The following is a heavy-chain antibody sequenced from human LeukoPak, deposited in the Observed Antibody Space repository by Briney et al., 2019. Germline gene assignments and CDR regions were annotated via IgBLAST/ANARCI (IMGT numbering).Heavy chain of an antibody. D-gene: IGHD6-13*01. CDR1: GGSISSYY. CDR2: VYTSGST. J-gene: IGHJ4*02. V-gene: IGHV4-4*07. CDR3: ARXRXAAXTXPAXPHASYYFDY. Sequence: PSETLSLTCTVSGGSISSYYWSWIRQPAGKGLEWIGRVYTSGSTNYNPSLKSRVTMSVDTSKNQFSLKLSSVTAADTAVYYCARXRXAAXTXPAXPHASYYFDYWGQGTLVTVSS.